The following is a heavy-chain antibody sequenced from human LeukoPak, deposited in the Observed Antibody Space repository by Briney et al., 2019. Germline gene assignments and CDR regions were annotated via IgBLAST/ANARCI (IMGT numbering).Heavy chain of an antibody. J-gene: IGHJ4*02. CDR2: IYYSGST. Sequence: SETLSLTCTVSGGSISSSSYYWGWIRQPPGKGLEWIGSIYYSGSTYYNPSLKSRVTISVDTSKNQFSLKLSSVTAADTAVYYCARQGGNPGLLWFGELLYPGDYWGQGTLVTVSS. V-gene: IGHV4-39*01. CDR3: ARQGGNPGLLWFGELLYPGDY. D-gene: IGHD3-10*01. CDR1: GGSISSSSYY.